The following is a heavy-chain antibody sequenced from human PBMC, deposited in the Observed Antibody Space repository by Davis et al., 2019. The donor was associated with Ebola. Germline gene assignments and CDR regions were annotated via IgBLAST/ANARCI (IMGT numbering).Heavy chain of an antibody. V-gene: IGHV3-30*02. Sequence: GGSLRLSCAASGFTFSSYWMSWVRQAPGKGLEWVAFIRYDGSNKFYTDSVKGRFTISRDNSKSTLFLRLNNLRPEDTAVYHCAKDLDYGGNSNAFDIWGQGTMVTVSS. CDR2: IRYDGSNK. CDR1: GFTFSSYW. D-gene: IGHD4-23*01. CDR3: AKDLDYGGNSNAFDI. J-gene: IGHJ3*02.